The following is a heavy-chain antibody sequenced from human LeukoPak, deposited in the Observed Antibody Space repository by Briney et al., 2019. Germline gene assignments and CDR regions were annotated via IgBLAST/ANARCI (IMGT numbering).Heavy chain of an antibody. J-gene: IGHJ3*02. Sequence: SETLSLTCAVYGGSFSGYYWSWIRQPPGKGLEWIGEINHSGSTNYNPSLKNRVTISVDTSKNQFSLKLSSVTAADTAVYYCARDPYGDYSLPSAFDIWGQGTMVTVSS. D-gene: IGHD4-17*01. CDR1: GGSFSGYY. CDR3: ARDPYGDYSLPSAFDI. V-gene: IGHV4-34*01. CDR2: INHSGST.